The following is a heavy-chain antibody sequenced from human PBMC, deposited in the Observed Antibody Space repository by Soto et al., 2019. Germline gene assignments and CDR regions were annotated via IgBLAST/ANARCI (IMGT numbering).Heavy chain of an antibody. V-gene: IGHV3-33*01. CDR1: GFTFSSYG. CDR3: ARDRSITLSENWFDS. Sequence: GSLRLSCAASGFTFSSYGMHWVRQAPGKGLEWVAVIWYDGSNKYYADSVKGRFTISRDNSKNTPYLQMNSLRAEDTAVYYCARDRSITLSENWFDSWGQGTLVTVSS. J-gene: IGHJ5*01. D-gene: IGHD1-20*01. CDR2: IWYDGSNK.